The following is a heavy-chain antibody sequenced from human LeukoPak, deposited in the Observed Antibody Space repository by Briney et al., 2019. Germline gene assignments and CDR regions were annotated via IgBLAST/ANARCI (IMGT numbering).Heavy chain of an antibody. CDR3: ARGRGSGPEENGTYMDV. CDR2: INHSGST. Sequence: SETLSLTCAVYGGSFSGYYWSWIRQPPGKGLEWIGEINHSGSTNYNPSLKSRVTISVDTSKNQFSLKLSSVTAADTAVYYCARGRGSGPEENGTYMDVWGKGTTVTVSS. J-gene: IGHJ6*03. D-gene: IGHD3-10*01. V-gene: IGHV4-34*01. CDR1: GGSFSGYY.